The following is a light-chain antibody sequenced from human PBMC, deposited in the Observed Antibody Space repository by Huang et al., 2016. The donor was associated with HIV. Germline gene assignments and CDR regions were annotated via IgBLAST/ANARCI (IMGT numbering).Light chain of an antibody. CDR1: QSLLYGFNNKNY. CDR3: QQYYSTTMYT. V-gene: IGKV4-1*01. CDR2: WAS. J-gene: IGKJ2*01. Sequence: DIVMTQSPESMAVSLGERATINCKSSQSLLYGFNNKNYLAWYQQKQGLPPKLLIYWASTRESGVPDRFSGSGSGTDFTLTISSLQAEDVAVYYCQQYYSTTMYTFGQGTKLEIK.